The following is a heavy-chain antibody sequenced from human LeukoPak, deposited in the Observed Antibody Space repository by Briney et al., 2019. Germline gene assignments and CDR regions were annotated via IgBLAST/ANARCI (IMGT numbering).Heavy chain of an antibody. CDR3: ARAGGWAREDYKADAFHI. V-gene: IGHV1-18*01. CDR2: ISVYKGDT. Sequence: GASVKVSCKASGYTFTNFGITWVRQAPGQGLEWMGCISVYKGDTIYAQKLQGRVTMTTDTSTSTAYMEVRSLRSDDTAVYYCARAGGWAREDYKADAFHIWGQGTMVTVSS. J-gene: IGHJ3*02. D-gene: IGHD6-19*01. CDR1: GYTFTNFG.